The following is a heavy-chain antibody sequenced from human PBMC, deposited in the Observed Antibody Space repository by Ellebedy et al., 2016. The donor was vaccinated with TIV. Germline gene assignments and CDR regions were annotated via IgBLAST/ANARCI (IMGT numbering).Heavy chain of an antibody. Sequence: GGSLRLSCKASGYNFATYWIGWLRQTPGKDLEWMGIIFPLDSDTRYSPSFQGQVTISADRTLNTAYLQWSSLRASDTAMYYCARSLAGYGYIDSWGQGTLVNVSS. V-gene: IGHV5-51*01. CDR1: GYNFATYW. J-gene: IGHJ4*02. D-gene: IGHD5-12*01. CDR2: IFPLDSDT. CDR3: ARSLAGYGYIDS.